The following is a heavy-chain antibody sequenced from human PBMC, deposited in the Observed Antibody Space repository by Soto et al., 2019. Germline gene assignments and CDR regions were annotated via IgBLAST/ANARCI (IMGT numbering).Heavy chain of an antibody. CDR2: ISGSGGTT. Sequence: EVLLLESGGDLVQPGGSLRLSCAASGFTLSSYATSWVRQAPGKGLEWVSLISGSGGTTYYADSVVGRFTISRDNSENTXSLQMNGLRAEDKAVYYWAKRRVLHAERCHPDGMDVWGQGTTVTVSS. J-gene: IGHJ6*02. CDR3: AKRRVLHAERCHPDGMDV. D-gene: IGHD1-1*01. V-gene: IGHV3-23*01. CDR1: GFTLSSYA.